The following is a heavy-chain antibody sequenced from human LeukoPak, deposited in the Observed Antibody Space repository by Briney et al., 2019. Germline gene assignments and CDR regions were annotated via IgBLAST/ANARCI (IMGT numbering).Heavy chain of an antibody. V-gene: IGHV4-34*01. J-gene: IGHJ2*01. CDR3: ARGSGMATTPHWYFDL. CDR2: INHSGST. CDR1: GGSFSGYY. D-gene: IGHD5-24*01. Sequence: SETLSLTCAVYGGSFSGYYWSWIRQPPGKGLEWIGEINHSGSTNYNPSLKSRVTISVDTSKNQFSLKLSSVTAADTAVYYRARGSGMATTPHWYFDLWGRGTLVTVSS.